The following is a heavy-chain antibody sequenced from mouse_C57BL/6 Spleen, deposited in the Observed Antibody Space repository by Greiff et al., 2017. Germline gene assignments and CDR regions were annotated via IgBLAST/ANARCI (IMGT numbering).Heavy chain of an antibody. Sequence: QVQLQQPGAELVRPGSSVKLSCKASGYTFTSYWMDWVKQRPGQGLEWIGNIYPSDSETHYNQKFKDKATVTVDKSSSTAYMQLSSLTSEDSAGYYCARFREGYAMDYWGQGTSVTVSS. J-gene: IGHJ4*01. CDR1: GYTFTSYW. CDR3: ARFREGYAMDY. CDR2: IYPSDSET. V-gene: IGHV1-61*01.